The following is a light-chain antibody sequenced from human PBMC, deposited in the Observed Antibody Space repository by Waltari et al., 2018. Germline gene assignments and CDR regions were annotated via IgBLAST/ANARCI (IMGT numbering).Light chain of an antibody. CDR1: SSHIGNDY. CDR2: EDN. CDR3: ATWDTTLSAWV. J-gene: IGLJ3*02. Sequence: QAVLTQPPSVSAAPGQKVTISCPGSSSHIGNDYVSWYQQLPGTAPELLIYEDNKRPSYIPDRFSASKSDTSATLAITGLQTADEADYYCATWDTTLSAWVFGGGTRVTVL. V-gene: IGLV1-51*01.